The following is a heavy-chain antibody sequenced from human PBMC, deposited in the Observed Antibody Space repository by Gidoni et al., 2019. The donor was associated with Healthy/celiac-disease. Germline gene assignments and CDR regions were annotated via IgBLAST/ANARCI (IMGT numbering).Heavy chain of an antibody. CDR3: ASSIAVAGLSYYFDY. D-gene: IGHD6-19*01. J-gene: IGHJ4*02. CDR2: IHPNSGGT. V-gene: IGHV1-2*02. CDR1: GYTFTGYY. Sequence: QVQLVQSGAEVKKPGASVKVSCKASGYTFTGYYMRWVRQAPGQGLEWMGWIHPNSGGTNYAQKFQGRVTMTRDPSISTAYMELSRLRSDDTAVYYCASSIAVAGLSYYFDYWGQGTLVTVSS.